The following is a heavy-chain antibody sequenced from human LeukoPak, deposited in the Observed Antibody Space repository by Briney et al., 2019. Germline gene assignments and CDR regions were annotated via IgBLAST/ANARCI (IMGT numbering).Heavy chain of an antibody. Sequence: SVKVSCKASGGTFSSCAISWVRQAPGQGLEWMGRIIPILGIANYAQKFQGRVTITADKSTSTAYMELSSLRSEDTAVYYCAREADHFGELWYNDYWGQGTLVTVSS. D-gene: IGHD3-10*01. CDR3: AREADHFGELWYNDY. J-gene: IGHJ4*02. CDR2: IIPILGIA. CDR1: GGTFSSCA. V-gene: IGHV1-69*04.